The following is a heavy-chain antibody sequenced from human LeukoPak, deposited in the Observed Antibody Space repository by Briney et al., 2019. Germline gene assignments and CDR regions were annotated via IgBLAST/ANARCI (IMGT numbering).Heavy chain of an antibody. J-gene: IGHJ4*02. CDR2: INTDGTVT. CDR3: ARGWPPDY. V-gene: IGHV3-74*01. CDR1: GFTFSKYW. D-gene: IGHD5-24*01. Sequence: SGGSLRLSCAASGFTFSKYWMLWVRQAPGKGLESVSRINTDGTVTTYADSVKGRFTISRDNSKDTLYLQMNSLRPEDTAVYYCARGWPPDYWGQGTLVSVSS.